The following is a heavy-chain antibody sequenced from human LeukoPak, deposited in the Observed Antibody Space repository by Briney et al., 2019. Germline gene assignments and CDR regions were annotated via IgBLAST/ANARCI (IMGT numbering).Heavy chain of an antibody. V-gene: IGHV4-30-4*01. Sequence: SETLSLTCTVSGGSISSGDYYWSWIRQPPGKGLEWIGYIYYSGSTYYNPSLKSRVTISVDTSKNQFSLKLSSVTAADTAVYYCARRELYSSPSTFDYWGQGTLVTVSS. CDR2: IYYSGST. CDR1: GGSISSGDYY. D-gene: IGHD1-26*01. CDR3: ARRELYSSPSTFDY. J-gene: IGHJ4*02.